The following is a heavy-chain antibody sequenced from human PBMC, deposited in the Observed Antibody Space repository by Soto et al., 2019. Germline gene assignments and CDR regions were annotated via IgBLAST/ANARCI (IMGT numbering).Heavy chain of an antibody. CDR1: GYTFTSYY. CDR2: INPNSGGT. D-gene: IGHD3-3*02. CDR3: ARALATHDYYYYGMDV. Sequence: GASVKVSCKASGYTFTSYYMHWVRQAPGQGLEWMGWINPNSGGTNYAQKFQGRVTMTRDTSISTAYMELSRLRSDDTAVYYCARALATHDYYYYGMDVWGQGTTVTVSS. V-gene: IGHV1-2*02. J-gene: IGHJ6*02.